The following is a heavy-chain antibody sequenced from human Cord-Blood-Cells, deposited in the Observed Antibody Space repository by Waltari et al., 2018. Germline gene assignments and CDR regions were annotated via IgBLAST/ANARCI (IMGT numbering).Heavy chain of an antibody. V-gene: IGHV4-34*01. J-gene: IGHJ4*02. Sequence: QVQLQQWGAGLLKPSETLSLTCAVYGGSFSGYYWSWIRQPPGKGLEWIGEINHSGSTNYNPALKSRVTISVDTSKNQFSLKLSSGTAADTAVYYCARLIVGATSHFDYWGQGTLVTVSS. CDR1: GGSFSGYY. CDR3: ARLIVGATSHFDY. CDR2: INHSGST. D-gene: IGHD1-26*01.